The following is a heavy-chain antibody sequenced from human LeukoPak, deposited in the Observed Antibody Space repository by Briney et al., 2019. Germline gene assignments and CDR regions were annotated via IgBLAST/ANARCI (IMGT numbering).Heavy chain of an antibody. V-gene: IGHV4-39*01. CDR1: GGSISSSSYY. CDR2: IYYSGST. Sequence: PSETLSLTCTVSGGSISSSSYYWGWIRQPPGKGLEWIGGIYYSGSTYYNPSLKSRVTISVDTSKNQFSLKLSSVTAADTAVYYCAQDYDILTGYSSFDYWGQGTLVTVSS. CDR3: AQDYDILTGYSSFDY. J-gene: IGHJ4*02. D-gene: IGHD3-9*01.